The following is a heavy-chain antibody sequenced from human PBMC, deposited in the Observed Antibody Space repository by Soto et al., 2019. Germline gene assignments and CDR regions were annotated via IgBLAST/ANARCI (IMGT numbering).Heavy chain of an antibody. CDR2: IRSKANSYAT. Sequence: EVQLVESGGGLVQPGGSLKLSCAASGFTFSGSAMHWVRQASGKGLEWVGRIRSKANSYATAYAASVKGRFTITKDDSKNTEYLQMNSLKTEDTAVYYCTRPDDLYCSGGSCYEYFQHWGQGTLVTVSS. CDR1: GFTFSGSA. D-gene: IGHD2-15*01. V-gene: IGHV3-73*01. J-gene: IGHJ1*01. CDR3: TRPDDLYCSGGSCYEYFQH.